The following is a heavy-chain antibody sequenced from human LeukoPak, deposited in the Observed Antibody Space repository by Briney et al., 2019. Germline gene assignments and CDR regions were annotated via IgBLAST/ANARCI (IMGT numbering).Heavy chain of an antibody. V-gene: IGHV4-59*01. J-gene: IGHJ4*02. Sequence: SETLSLTCTVSGGSISSNYWSWIRQPPGKGLEWIGYIYYSGSTNYNPSLKSQLTISVDTSKKQFSLKLSSVTAADTAVYYCARGEGVSASWYFDYWGQGTLVTVSS. D-gene: IGHD2-2*01. CDR2: IYYSGST. CDR1: GGSISSNY. CDR3: ARGEGVSASWYFDY.